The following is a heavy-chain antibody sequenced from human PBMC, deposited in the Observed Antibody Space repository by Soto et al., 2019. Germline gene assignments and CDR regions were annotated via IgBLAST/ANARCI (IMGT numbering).Heavy chain of an antibody. V-gene: IGHV1-46*01. D-gene: IGHD2-15*01. CDR1: GYTFTSYY. Sequence: ASVKVSCKASGYTFTSYYMHWVRQAPGQGLEWMGIINPSGGSTNYAQKFQGRVIMTRDTSISTAYMELSRLRSDDTAVYYCVIDRYCSGGSCYSDAFDIWGQGTMVTVSS. J-gene: IGHJ3*02. CDR2: INPSGGST. CDR3: VIDRYCSGGSCYSDAFDI.